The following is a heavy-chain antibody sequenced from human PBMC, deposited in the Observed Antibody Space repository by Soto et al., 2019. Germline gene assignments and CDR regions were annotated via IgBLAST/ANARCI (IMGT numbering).Heavy chain of an antibody. Sequence: EVQLLESGGGLVQPGGSLRLSCAASGFTFSSYAMSWVHQAPGKGLEWVSTISGSGGSAYYADSVKGRFTISRDNSKNTLYLQMNSLRVEDTAVFYCARRTSGWYLDYWGQGTLVTVSS. V-gene: IGHV3-23*01. CDR3: ARRTSGWYLDY. CDR2: ISGSGGSA. J-gene: IGHJ4*02. CDR1: GFTFSSYA. D-gene: IGHD6-19*01.